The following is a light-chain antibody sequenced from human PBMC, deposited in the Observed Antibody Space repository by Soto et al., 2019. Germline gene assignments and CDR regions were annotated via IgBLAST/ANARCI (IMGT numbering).Light chain of an antibody. Sequence: DIQMTQSPSSLSGSMGDRVTITGGAVQTIGSHLNWYQQKPGKAPKLLIFAASNLQSGVPSRFSGSGSGTDFTLTINSLQPEDFASYYCQQTYTGANFGQGTRLEIK. CDR2: AAS. CDR1: QTIGSH. J-gene: IGKJ5*01. CDR3: QQTYTGAN. V-gene: IGKV1-39*01.